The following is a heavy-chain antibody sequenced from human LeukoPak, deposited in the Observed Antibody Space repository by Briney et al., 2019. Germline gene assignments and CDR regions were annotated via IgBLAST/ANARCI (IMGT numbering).Heavy chain of an antibody. CDR2: IRYDGSNK. D-gene: IGHD4-23*01. CDR3: AKDSGGGEINDAFDI. Sequence: PGGSLRLSCAASGFTFSSYGMHWVRQAPGKGLEWVAFIRYDGSNKYYADSVKGRFTISRDNSKNTLYLQMNSLRAEDTAVYYCAKDSGGGEINDAFDIWGQGTMVTVSS. J-gene: IGHJ3*02. V-gene: IGHV3-30*02. CDR1: GFTFSSYG.